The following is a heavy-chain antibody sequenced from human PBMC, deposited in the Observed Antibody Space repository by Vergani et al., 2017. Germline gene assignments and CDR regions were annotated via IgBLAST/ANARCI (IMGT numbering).Heavy chain of an antibody. CDR2: ISYDGDRR. Sequence: QVHLVESGGGVVQPGRSLTLSCVASGFSFRGHGMHWVRQAPGKGLEWVAMISYDGDRRDYGDFAKGRFTISRDRSKTVYLQMNSLRVDDTARYFCSKTLSYRKAWPHFDSRGQGTLVTVSS. V-gene: IGHV3-30*18. D-gene: IGHD2/OR15-2a*01. CDR1: GFSFRGHG. CDR3: SKTLSYRKAWPHFDS. J-gene: IGHJ4*02.